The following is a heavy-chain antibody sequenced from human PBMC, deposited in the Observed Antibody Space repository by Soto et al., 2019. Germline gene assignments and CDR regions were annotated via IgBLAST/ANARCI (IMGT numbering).Heavy chain of an antibody. Sequence: GGSLRLSGVGSGFNFRSYSMNWVRQAPGKGLELISYSSSSSSSIDHADSVKGRFAISRDNAKNSMFLQMNSLRDEDTAGYYCARDAGSARGWTLAFDLWGEVTTFTV. D-gene: IGHD6-19*01. CDR2: SSSSSSSI. V-gene: IGHV3-48*02. CDR3: ARDAGSARGWTLAFDL. J-gene: IGHJ3*01. CDR1: GFNFRSYS.